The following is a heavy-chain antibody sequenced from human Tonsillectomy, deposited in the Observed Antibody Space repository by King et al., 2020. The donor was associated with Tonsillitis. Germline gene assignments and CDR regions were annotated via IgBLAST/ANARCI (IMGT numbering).Heavy chain of an antibody. J-gene: IGHJ5*02. Sequence: QLVQSGAEVKKPGASVKVSCKASRYTFTAYYMHWVRLAPGQGLEWMGWINSNSGGTKYAQRFQGRVTVTRDTSISTAYMELSRLKFDDTAVYFCARDDWEYCTGGSCYSAWGQGTLVTVSS. CDR2: INSNSGGT. D-gene: IGHD2-15*01. CDR1: RYTFTAYY. V-gene: IGHV1-2*02. CDR3: ARDDWEYCTGGSCYSA.